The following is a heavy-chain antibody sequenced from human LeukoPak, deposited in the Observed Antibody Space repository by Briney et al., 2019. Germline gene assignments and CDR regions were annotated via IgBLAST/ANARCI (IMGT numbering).Heavy chain of an antibody. V-gene: IGHV1-8*02. J-gene: IGHJ4*02. CDR1: GYTFTSYG. CDR3: ARGHDILTGYYYDPFDY. CDR2: MNPNSGNT. D-gene: IGHD3-9*01. Sequence: ASVKVSCKASGYTFTSYGISWVRQAPGQGLEWMGWMNPNSGNTGYAQKFQGRVTMTRNTSISTAYMELSSLRSEDTAVYYCARGHDILTGYYYDPFDYWGQGTLVTVSS.